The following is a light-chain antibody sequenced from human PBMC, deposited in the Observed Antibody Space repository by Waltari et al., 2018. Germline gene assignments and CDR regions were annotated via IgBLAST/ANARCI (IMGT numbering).Light chain of an antibody. V-gene: IGKV3-11*01. Sequence: IVLTQSPVTLSLSPGERATLSCKASESVSNYLALYQQKPGQAPRLLIYDAVKRATGIPVRCSGSGSGTDFTLTISSLEPEDFAVDYCQQGYKRRTFGGGTNVEIK. J-gene: IGKJ4*01. CDR1: ESVSNY. CDR3: QQGYKRRT. CDR2: DAV.